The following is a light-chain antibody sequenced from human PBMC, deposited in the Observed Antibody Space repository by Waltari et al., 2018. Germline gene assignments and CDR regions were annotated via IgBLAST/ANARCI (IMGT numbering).Light chain of an antibody. CDR1: QSVSSN. Sequence: EIVLTQSPATLSVSPGERATLPCRTSQSVSSNLAWYQQKPGPAPRLLIYGASTRATGIPARFSGSGSGTEFTLTISSLQSEDFAVYYCQQYNNWPPYTFGQGTKLEIK. CDR2: GAS. V-gene: IGKV3-15*01. J-gene: IGKJ2*01. CDR3: QQYNNWPPYT.